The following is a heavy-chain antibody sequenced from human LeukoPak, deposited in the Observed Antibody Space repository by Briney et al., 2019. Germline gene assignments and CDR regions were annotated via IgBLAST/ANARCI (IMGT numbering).Heavy chain of an antibody. CDR2: IHTSGNT. D-gene: IGHD1-1*01. V-gene: IGHV4-4*07. CDR3: SREQGTLTRAWCYYAQDV. CDR1: GGSISSYY. Sequence: KASETLSLTCTVSGGSISSYYWSWIRQPAGKGLEWIGRIHTSGNTDYNPSLKSRVTMSIDTSKTQFSLKLSSVTAADTAVYYCSREQGTLTRAWCYYAQDVWGQGTTVTVSS. J-gene: IGHJ6*02.